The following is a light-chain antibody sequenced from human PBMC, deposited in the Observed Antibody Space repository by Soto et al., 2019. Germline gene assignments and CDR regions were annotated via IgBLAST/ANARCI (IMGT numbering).Light chain of an antibody. CDR3: QPYGGSPQT. V-gene: IGKV3-20*01. J-gene: IGKJ1*01. Sequence: EIVLTQSPGTLSLSPGERATLSCRASQSVSSNYVAWYQQKPGQAPRLLIYGASSRATGIPDRISGSGSGTDFTLTISRLEPEDFAVYYCQPYGGSPQTFGQVTKVEIK. CDR1: QSVSSNY. CDR2: GAS.